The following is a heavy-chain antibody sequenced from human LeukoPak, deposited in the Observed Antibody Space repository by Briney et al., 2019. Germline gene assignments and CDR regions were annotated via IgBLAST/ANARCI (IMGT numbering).Heavy chain of an antibody. J-gene: IGHJ4*02. CDR1: GFTFSSYA. CDR3: AREAGADCSGGSCYRLYYFDY. V-gene: IGHV3-30-3*01. Sequence: PGRSLRLSCAASGFTFSSYAMHWVRQAPGKGLEWVAVISYDGSNKYYADSVKGRFTISRDNSKNTLYLQMNCLRAEDTAVYYCAREAGADCSGGSCYRLYYFDYWGQGTLVTVSS. CDR2: ISYDGSNK. D-gene: IGHD2-15*01.